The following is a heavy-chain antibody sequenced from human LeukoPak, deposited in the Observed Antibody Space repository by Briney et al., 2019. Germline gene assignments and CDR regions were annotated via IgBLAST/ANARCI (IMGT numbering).Heavy chain of an antibody. V-gene: IGHV4-4*07. J-gene: IGHJ4*02. Sequence: SATLSLTCTVSGGSISGHWWSWIRQHAGKGLEWIGRFSPSGSIHYNPSLESRVTISVDKPKNQFSLTLSFVTAADTAVYYCARDGIAVGDYWGQGSLVTVSS. D-gene: IGHD6-19*01. CDR2: FSPSGSI. CDR1: GGSISGHW. CDR3: ARDGIAVGDY.